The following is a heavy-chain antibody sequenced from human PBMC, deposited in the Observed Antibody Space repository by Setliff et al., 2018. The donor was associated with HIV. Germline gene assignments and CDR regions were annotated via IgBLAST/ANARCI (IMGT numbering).Heavy chain of an antibody. CDR1: GGSIDSSDYY. CDR3: ARLSLGELSLFGPYWYFDL. V-gene: IGHV4-39*01. D-gene: IGHD3-16*02. CDR2: VYYTGST. Sequence: SETLSLTCSVSGGSIDSSDYYWGWIRQPPGKGLEWIGTVYYTGSTFYNPSLESRVTISVDTSKNQFSLKLRSVTATETTAYYCARLSLGELSLFGPYWYFDLWGRGTLVTVSS. J-gene: IGHJ2*01.